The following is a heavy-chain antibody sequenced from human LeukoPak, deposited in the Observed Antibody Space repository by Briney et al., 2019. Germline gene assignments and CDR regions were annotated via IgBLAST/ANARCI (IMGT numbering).Heavy chain of an antibody. D-gene: IGHD3-10*01. CDR1: GFTFSSYG. V-gene: IGHV3-33*01. J-gene: IGHJ5*02. CDR2: IWYDGSNK. CDR3: AREAGSGAQTLPRWFDL. Sequence: PGRSLRLSCAASGFTFSSYGMHWVRQAPGKGLEWVAVIWYDGSNKYYADSVRGRFTISRDNAKNSLYMQMNSLSVEDTALYYCAREAGSGAQTLPRWFDLWGQGTLVTVSS.